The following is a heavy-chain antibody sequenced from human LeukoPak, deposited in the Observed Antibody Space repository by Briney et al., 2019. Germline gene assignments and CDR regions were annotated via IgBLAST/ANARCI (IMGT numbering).Heavy chain of an antibody. D-gene: IGHD1-26*01. J-gene: IGHJ2*01. CDR1: GFTFSSYW. V-gene: IGHV3-23*01. CDR2: ISSSGSGDNT. Sequence: GGSLRPSCAASGFTFSSYWMSWVRQAPGKGLEWVSGISSSGSGDNTYYADSVKGRFTISRDSSKNTLFLRMNTLRAEDTAIYYCAKDRTVGASYWYFDLWGRGTLVTVSS. CDR3: AKDRTVGASYWYFDL.